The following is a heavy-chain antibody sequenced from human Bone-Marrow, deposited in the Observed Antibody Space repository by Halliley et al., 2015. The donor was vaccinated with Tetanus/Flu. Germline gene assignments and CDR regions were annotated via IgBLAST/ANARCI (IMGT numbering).Heavy chain of an antibody. CDR2: IKGGGGAT. D-gene: IGHD5-18*01. CDR1: GFTFTHYG. Sequence: SLRLSCAASGFTFTHYGMHWVRQAPGKGLEWVSFIKGGGGATFYADSVKGRFTISRDNSKNTLYLQMSSLRAEDTAIYYCAKCAYSYGNDAFDIWGQGTMVTVSS. CDR3: AKCAYSYGNDAFDI. J-gene: IGHJ3*02. V-gene: IGHV3-23*01.